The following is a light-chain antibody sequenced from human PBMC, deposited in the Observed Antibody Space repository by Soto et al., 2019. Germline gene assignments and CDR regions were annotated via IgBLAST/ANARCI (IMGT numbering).Light chain of an antibody. V-gene: IGKV3-11*01. CDR1: QSVSSY. Sequence: DIVLTQSPATLSLSPGERATLPCRASQSVSSYLAWYQQKPGQAPRLLIYDASNRATGIPARFSGSGSGTDFTLTISSLQPEDFATYYCQQSARVPRTFGQGTRLEIK. CDR3: QQSARVPRT. J-gene: IGKJ2*01. CDR2: DAS.